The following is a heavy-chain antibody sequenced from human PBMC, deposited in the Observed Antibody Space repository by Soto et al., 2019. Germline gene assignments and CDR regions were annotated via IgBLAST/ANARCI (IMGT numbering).Heavy chain of an antibody. J-gene: IGHJ6*01. CDR1: GGSISSGDYY. D-gene: IGHD3-10*01. V-gene: IGHV4-30-4*01. CDR2: IYYSGST. Sequence: QVQLQESGPGLVKPSLTMSLTYTVSGGSISSGDYYWSGIRQPPGKGLEWIGYIYYSGSTYYNPSLKSRVTISVDTSKNQFSLKLSSVTAADTAVYYCARDTKDYYYGSGSYYYGMDVW. CDR3: ARDTKDYYYGSGSYYYGMDV.